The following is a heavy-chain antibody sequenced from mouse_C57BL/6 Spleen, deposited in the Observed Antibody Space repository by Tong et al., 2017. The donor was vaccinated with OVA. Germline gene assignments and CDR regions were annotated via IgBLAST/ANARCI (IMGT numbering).Heavy chain of an antibody. Sequence: EVQLQESGPGLAKPSQTLSLTCSVTGYSITSDYWNWIRKFPGNKLEYMGYISYSGSTYYNPSLKNRISIARDTSKNQFFLKLNSVTTEDTATYYCARDDYYGSHYWGQGTTLTVSS. V-gene: IGHV3-8*01. D-gene: IGHD1-1*01. CDR2: ISYSGST. CDR1: GYSITSDY. CDR3: ARDDYYGSHY. J-gene: IGHJ2*01.